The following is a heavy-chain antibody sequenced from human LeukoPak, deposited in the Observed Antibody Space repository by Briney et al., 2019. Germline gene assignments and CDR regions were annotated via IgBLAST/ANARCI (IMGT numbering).Heavy chain of an antibody. V-gene: IGHV3-66*01. Sequence: GGSLRLSCAASGFTVGSNYMSWVRQAPGRGLEWVSVMYSGGSTYYADSVKGRFTISRDNSKNTLFLQMNSLRADDTAVYYCARSARLMKGVVEVTALDDWGQGTLVTVSS. D-gene: IGHD3-3*01. CDR1: GFTVGSNY. CDR3: ARSARLMKGVVEVTALDD. CDR2: MYSGGST. J-gene: IGHJ4*02.